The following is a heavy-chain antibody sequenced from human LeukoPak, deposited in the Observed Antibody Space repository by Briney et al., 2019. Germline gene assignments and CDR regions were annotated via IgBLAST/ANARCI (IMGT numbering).Heavy chain of an antibody. CDR1: GGTFSSYA. J-gene: IGHJ5*02. CDR3: ARVTMVRGVIVWFDP. D-gene: IGHD3-10*01. CDR2: IIPILGIA. Sequence: GASVKVSCKASGGTFSSYAISWVRQAPGQGLEWMGRIIPILGIANYAQKFQGRVTITADKSTSTAYMELSSLRSEDTAVYYCARVTMVRGVIVWFDPWGQGTLVTVSS. V-gene: IGHV1-69*04.